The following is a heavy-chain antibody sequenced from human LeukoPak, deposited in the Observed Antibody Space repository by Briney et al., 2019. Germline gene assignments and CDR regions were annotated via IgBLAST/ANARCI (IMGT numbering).Heavy chain of an antibody. J-gene: IGHJ4*02. V-gene: IGHV3-74*01. D-gene: IGHD2-2*01. CDR1: GFTFSSYW. Sequence: PGGSLRLSCAASGFTFSSYWMHWVRQAPGKGLVWVSRINSDGSSTSYADSVKGRFTISRDNSKNTLYLQMNSLRAEDTAVYYCARAAARYYFDYWGQGTLVTVSS. CDR3: ARAAARYYFDY. CDR2: INSDGSST.